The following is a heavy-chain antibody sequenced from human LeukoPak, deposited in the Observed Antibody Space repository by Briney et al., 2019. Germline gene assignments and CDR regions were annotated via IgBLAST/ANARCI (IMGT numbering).Heavy chain of an antibody. CDR3: ARDGGYSYGKKGCFEK. J-gene: IGHJ4*02. CDR2: ISAYNGNT. CDR1: GYTFTSYG. Sequence: ASVKVSCKASGYTFTSYGISWVRQAPGQGLEWMGWISAYNGNTNYAQKLQGRVTMTTDTSTSTAYMELRSLRAEDTAVYYCARDGGYSYGKKGCFEKWGQGTLVTVSS. D-gene: IGHD5-18*01. V-gene: IGHV1-18*01.